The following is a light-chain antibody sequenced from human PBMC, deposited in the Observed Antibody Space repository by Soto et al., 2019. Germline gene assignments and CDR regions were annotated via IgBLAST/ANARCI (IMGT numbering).Light chain of an antibody. CDR2: GAS. V-gene: IGKV3-20*01. CDR1: QSVSPSS. Sequence: EILLTQSPGTLSLSPGERATLSCRASQSVSPSSLAWYQQRPGQSPRLLIYGASSRATGIPGRFSGRGSGTDFTLIISRLEPEDFAVYYCQQYGSSLLTLGGGTKVDIK. CDR3: QQYGSSLLT. J-gene: IGKJ4*01.